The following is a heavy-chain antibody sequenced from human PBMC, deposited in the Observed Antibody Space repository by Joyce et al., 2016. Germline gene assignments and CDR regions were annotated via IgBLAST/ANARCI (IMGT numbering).Heavy chain of an antibody. V-gene: IGHV1-69*01. CDR1: GGTFNSYA. Sequence: QVQLVQSGAEVKKPGSSVKVSCKASGGTFNSYAFSWVRQAPGQGLEWMGGIVPVLGSGNYEQKFQDRVAITADESTSTAYVELSSLRSEDTAVYYCARGYSRGPIDYWGQGTLVTVAS. CDR3: ARGYSRGPIDY. J-gene: IGHJ4*02. CDR2: IVPVLGSG. D-gene: IGHD5-12*01.